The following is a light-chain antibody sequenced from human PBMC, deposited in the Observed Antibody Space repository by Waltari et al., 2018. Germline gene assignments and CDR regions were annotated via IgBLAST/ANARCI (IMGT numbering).Light chain of an antibody. CDR2: DTN. V-gene: IGLV8-61*01. CDR1: LGATTTPQQ. J-gene: IGLJ3*02. CDR3: VLSMGSGIWM. Sequence: LVTQEPELSESPGGQCKHSCCLTLGATTTPQQPHWYHQAPGHAPRPLIFDTNTRSSGVPDRFSGSILHNKAARTITGAQADDECDYYCVLSMGSGIWMFGGGTKLTVL.